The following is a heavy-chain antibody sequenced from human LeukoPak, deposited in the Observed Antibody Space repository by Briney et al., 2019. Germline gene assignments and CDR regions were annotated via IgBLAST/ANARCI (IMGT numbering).Heavy chain of an antibody. J-gene: IGHJ4*02. CDR1: GFTFSSYG. CDR2: IWYDGSNK. CDR3: ARASGHYGDYPFDY. Sequence: PGRPLTLSCAASGFTFSSYGMHWVRQAPGKGLEWVAVIWYDGSNKYYADSVKGRFTISRDNSKNTLYLQMNSLRAEDTAVYYCARASGHYGDYPFDYWGQGTLVTVSS. D-gene: IGHD4-17*01. V-gene: IGHV3-33*01.